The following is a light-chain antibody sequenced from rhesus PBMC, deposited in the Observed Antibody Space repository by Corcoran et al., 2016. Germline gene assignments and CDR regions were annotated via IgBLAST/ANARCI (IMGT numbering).Light chain of an antibody. CDR2: KVS. Sequence: DIQMTQSPSSLSASVGDRVTIPCRASQGISSWLAWYQQKPGKAPKLLIYKVSSLQRGVPSRFSGSGSGTDFTLTINSLQPEDFATYYGQQYNSAPYSFGQGTKVEIK. CDR1: QGISSW. J-gene: IGKJ2*01. V-gene: IGKV1-21*01. CDR3: QQYNSAPYS.